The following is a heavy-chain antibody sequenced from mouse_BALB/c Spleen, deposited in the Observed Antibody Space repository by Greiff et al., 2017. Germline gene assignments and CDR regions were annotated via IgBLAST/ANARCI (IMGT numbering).Heavy chain of an antibody. CDR2: ISYGGST. Sequence: DVQLVESGPSLVTPSQTLSLTCSVTGDSFTSGYWNWIRKFPGNKLEYMGYISYGGSTNYNPSLKSRISITRDTSKNQYYLQLNSVTTEDTATFYCAGYMEVRRYFDVWGAGTTVTVSS. D-gene: IGHD1-1*02. J-gene: IGHJ1*01. CDR1: GDSFTSGY. V-gene: IGHV3-8*02. CDR3: AGYMEVRRYFDV.